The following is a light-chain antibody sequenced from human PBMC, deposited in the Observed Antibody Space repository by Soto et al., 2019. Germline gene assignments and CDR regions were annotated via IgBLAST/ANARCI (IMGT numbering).Light chain of an antibody. Sequence: QSALTQPPSASGSPGQSVTISCTGASSDVGGYNYVSWFQQHPGKAPKLSIYEVTNRPSGVPDRFSGSKSDNTASLTVSGLQAEDEADYYCSSYAGSNTFVFGTGTKLTVL. V-gene: IGLV2-8*01. CDR3: SSYAGSNTFV. J-gene: IGLJ1*01. CDR1: SSDVGGYNY. CDR2: EVT.